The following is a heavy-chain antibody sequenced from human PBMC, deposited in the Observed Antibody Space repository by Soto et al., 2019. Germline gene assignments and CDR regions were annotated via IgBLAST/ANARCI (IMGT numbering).Heavy chain of an antibody. D-gene: IGHD6-25*01. Sequence: DVQLLESGGGLVQPGGSLRLSCAASGFTFSSCAMNWVRQAPGKGLEWVSAISDSGRTTYSADSVKGRFTISRDNSKNTLYLQMNSLRAEDTAVYFCAKDRGSGWPSNFDYWGQGTLVTVSS. J-gene: IGHJ4*02. CDR2: ISDSGRTT. CDR1: GFTFSSCA. V-gene: IGHV3-23*01. CDR3: AKDRGSGWPSNFDY.